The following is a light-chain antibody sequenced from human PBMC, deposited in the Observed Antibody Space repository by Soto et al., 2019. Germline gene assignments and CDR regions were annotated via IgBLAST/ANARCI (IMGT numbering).Light chain of an antibody. V-gene: IGLV1-40*01. CDR3: QSYDSSLSGSEV. J-gene: IGLJ2*01. CDR1: SSNIGAGYD. Sequence: QSVLTQPPSLSGAPGQRVTISCTGSSSNIGAGYDVHWYQQLPGTAPKLLIYGNSNRPSGVPDRFSGSKSGTSASLAITGLQAEDEADYYCQSYDSSLSGSEVFGGGTKLTVL. CDR2: GNS.